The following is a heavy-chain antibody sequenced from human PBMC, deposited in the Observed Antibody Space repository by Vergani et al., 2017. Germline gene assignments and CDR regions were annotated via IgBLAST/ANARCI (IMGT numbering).Heavy chain of an antibody. CDR3: ARDSTYYYDSSGYRFGYFQH. V-gene: IGHV1-46*01. D-gene: IGHD3-22*01. CDR2: INPSGGST. CDR1: GYTFTSYY. Sequence: QVQLVQSGAEVKKPGASVKVSCKASGYTFTSYYMHWVRQAPGQGLEWMGIINPSGGSTSYAQKFQGRVTMTRDTSTSTVYMELSSLRSEDTAVYYCARDSTYYYDSSGYRFGYFQHWGQGTLVTVSS. J-gene: IGHJ1*01.